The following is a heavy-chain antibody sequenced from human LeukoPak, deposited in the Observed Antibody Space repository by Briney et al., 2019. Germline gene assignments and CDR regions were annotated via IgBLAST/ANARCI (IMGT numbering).Heavy chain of an antibody. CDR2: MSISGTTM. CDR1: GFTFRSYW. V-gene: IGHV3-48*04. Sequence: VGSLRLSCTASGFTFRSYWMNWVRQAPGKGLEWVSYMSISGTTMYYADSVKGRFTISRDNSKTSLYLQMSSLRAEDTAVYYCARSPGDGYNYYFDYWGQGTLVTVSS. J-gene: IGHJ4*02. CDR3: ARSPGDGYNYYFDY. D-gene: IGHD5-24*01.